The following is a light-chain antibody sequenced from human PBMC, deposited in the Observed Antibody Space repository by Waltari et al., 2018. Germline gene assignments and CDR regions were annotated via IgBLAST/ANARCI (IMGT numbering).Light chain of an antibody. CDR3: NSYTGSSSWV. CDR2: DVF. J-gene: IGLJ3*02. CDR1: SSDVGFYNY. Sequence: QSALTQPASVSGSPGQSITISCTGTSSDVGFYNYVSWYQQHPGRAPKLMIFDVFDRPSRVSNPFYGSKSGNTASLTISWLQAEDEADYYCNSYTGSSSWVFGGGTKLTVL. V-gene: IGLV2-14*01.